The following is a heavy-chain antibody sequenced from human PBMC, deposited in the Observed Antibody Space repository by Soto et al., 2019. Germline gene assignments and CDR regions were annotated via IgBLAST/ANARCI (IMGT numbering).Heavy chain of an antibody. CDR3: VRGAHSGWFEP. CDR1: GGSFRGYY. D-gene: IGHD2-15*01. V-gene: IGHV4-34*01. J-gene: IGHJ5*02. Sequence: PSETLSLTCAVYGGSFRGYYCSWIRQPPGKGLEWIGEINHSGSTNYNPSLKSRVTISVDTSKNQFSLKLSSVTAADTAVYYPVRGAHSGWFEPWGQGTLVPVSS. CDR2: INHSGST.